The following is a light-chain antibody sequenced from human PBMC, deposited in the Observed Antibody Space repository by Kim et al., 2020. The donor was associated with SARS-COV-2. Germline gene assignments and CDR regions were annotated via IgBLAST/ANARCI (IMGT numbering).Light chain of an antibody. Sequence: SVSPGERATLSCRASQSVGSNLAWYQQKPGQPPRLLIYGASTRATGITSRFSGSGSGTEFTLTISSLQSEDFAVYYCHQYDNWPKTFGQGTKLEI. J-gene: IGKJ2*01. CDR3: HQYDNWPKT. CDR2: GAS. V-gene: IGKV3-15*01. CDR1: QSVGSN.